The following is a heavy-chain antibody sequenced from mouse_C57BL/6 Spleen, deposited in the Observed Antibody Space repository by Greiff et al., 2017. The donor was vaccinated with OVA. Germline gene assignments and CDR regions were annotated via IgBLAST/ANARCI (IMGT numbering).Heavy chain of an antibody. D-gene: IGHD2-4*01. CDR2: ISSGGDYI. CDR1: GFTFSSYA. Sequence: DVHLVESGAGLVKPGGSLKLSCAASGFTFSSYAMSWVRQTPEKRLEWVAYISSGGDYIYYADTVKGRFTISRDNARNTLYLQMSSLKSEDTAMYYCTRERGSIYYDYDGGFAYWGQGTLVTVSA. CDR3: TRERGSIYYDYDGGFAY. J-gene: IGHJ3*01. V-gene: IGHV5-9-1*02.